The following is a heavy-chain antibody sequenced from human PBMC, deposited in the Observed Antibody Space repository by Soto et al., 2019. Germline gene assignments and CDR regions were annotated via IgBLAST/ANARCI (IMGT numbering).Heavy chain of an antibody. CDR2: INHAGST. CDR1: GGSFSGYY. CDR3: ARQSGPAYRYGMDI. J-gene: IGHJ6*02. D-gene: IGHD1-1*01. Sequence: QMQLQQWGAGLLKASETLSLTCSVSGGSFSGYYLAWIRQPPGKGLEWIGEINHAGSTKYHPPLKSRVVLSVDLSNTHFSLRLSSVTAADTAVYFCARQSGPAYRYGMDIWGQGTTVTVSS. V-gene: IGHV4-34*02.